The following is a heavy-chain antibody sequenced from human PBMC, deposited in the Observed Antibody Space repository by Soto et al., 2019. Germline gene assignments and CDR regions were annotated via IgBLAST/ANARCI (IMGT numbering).Heavy chain of an antibody. Sequence: TSVEVSSEASGETLASSSRRWVRQDTGQRLEWMGWINAGNGNTKYSQKFQGRVTITRDTSASTAYMELSSLRSEDTAVYYCARSVSIVPAATAWSAPWGQRTLVPVTS. CDR1: GETLASSS. J-gene: IGHJ5*02. CDR3: ARSVSIVPAATAWSAP. V-gene: IGHV1-3*01. CDR2: INAGNGNT. D-gene: IGHD2-2*01.